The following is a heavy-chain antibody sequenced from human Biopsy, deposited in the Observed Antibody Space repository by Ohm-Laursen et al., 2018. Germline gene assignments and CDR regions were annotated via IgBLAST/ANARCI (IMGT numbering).Heavy chain of an antibody. CDR2: MHNSGST. D-gene: IGHD3-9*01. Sequence: GTLSLTCTVSGDSISSSNDYWAWIRQPPGKGLEWLGSMHNSGSTYYNSSLKSRVTISIDASKNQFSLKLTSVTAADTTVYLCGNEVHDRDYWGLGAQVTVSS. CDR1: GDSISSSNDY. CDR3: GNEVHDRDY. V-gene: IGHV4-39*01. J-gene: IGHJ4*02.